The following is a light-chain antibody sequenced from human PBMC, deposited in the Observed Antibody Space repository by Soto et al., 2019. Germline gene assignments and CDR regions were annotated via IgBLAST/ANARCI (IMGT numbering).Light chain of an antibody. CDR2: EAS. CDR1: QSVNSN. V-gene: IGKV3-15*01. J-gene: IGKJ4*01. CDR3: EQYNNSPLT. Sequence: EIVMTQSPATLSVSPGERATLSCRASQSVNSNLAWYQQKRGQAPRLLIYEASSRATGIPARFSASGSGTASTLTISSLQSEDSAVYYCEQYNNSPLTFGGGTNVEIK.